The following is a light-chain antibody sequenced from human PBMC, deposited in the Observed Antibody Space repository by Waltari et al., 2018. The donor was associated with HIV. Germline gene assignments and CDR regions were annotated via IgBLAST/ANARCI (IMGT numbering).Light chain of an antibody. CDR2: DTS. V-gene: IGKV3-15*01. CDR1: QSISNN. CDR3: QHYNYWWR. J-gene: IGKJ1*01. Sequence: IVMTQSPDILSLSPGERATLSCRASQSISNNLAWFTHKPGQAPKLLIYDTSIRSTCVPAGFSGSGSGTEFTLTISSLQSEDFAVYYCQHYNYWWRFGQGTKVEIK.